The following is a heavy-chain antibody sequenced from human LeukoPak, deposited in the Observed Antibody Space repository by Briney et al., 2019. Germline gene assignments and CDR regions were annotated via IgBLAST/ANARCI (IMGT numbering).Heavy chain of an antibody. V-gene: IGHV1-58*02. J-gene: IGHJ3*02. CDR3: ARDSSPGGYGTFDI. D-gene: IGHD2-15*01. CDR2: IVVGSGNT. CDR1: GFTFTSSA. Sequence: SVKLSCKASGFTFTSSAMQWVRQARGQRLEWIGWIVVGSGNTNYAQEFQGRVTMTRDTSTSTLYMELSSLRSEDTAVYYCARDSSPGGYGTFDIWGQGTMVTVSS.